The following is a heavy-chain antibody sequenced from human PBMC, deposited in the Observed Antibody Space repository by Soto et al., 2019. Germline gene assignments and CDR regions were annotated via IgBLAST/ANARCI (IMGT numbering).Heavy chain of an antibody. CDR1: GYTFTHYS. D-gene: IGHD6-19*01. CDR3: ARDVMRGQWLGGY. Sequence: QVQLVQSGAEEKKPGASVIVSCKASGYTFTHYSIHWARQAPGQRPEWMGWINVGNGDTKYLRQFQGRVTITRDTSANTVYMELGSLKSEDTAIYYCARDVMRGQWLGGYWGQGTVVTVSS. CDR2: INVGNGDT. J-gene: IGHJ4*02. V-gene: IGHV1-3*05.